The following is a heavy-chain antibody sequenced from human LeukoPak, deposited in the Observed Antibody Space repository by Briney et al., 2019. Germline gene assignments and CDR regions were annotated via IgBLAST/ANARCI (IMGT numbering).Heavy chain of an antibody. J-gene: IGHJ5*02. CDR3: ARGPTSSDWFDP. Sequence: SVKVSCKASGGTFSSYAISWVRQAPGQGLEWMGGIIPIFGTANYAQKFQGRVTMTRNTSISTAYMELSSLRSEDTAVYYCARGPTSSDWFDPWGQGTLSPSPQ. CDR1: GGTFSSYA. D-gene: IGHD2-2*01. V-gene: IGHV1-69*05. CDR2: IIPIFGTA.